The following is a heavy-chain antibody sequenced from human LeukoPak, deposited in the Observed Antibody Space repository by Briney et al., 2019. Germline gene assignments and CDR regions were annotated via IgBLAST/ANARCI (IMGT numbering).Heavy chain of an antibody. CDR2: ISSSGSYI. J-gene: IGHJ5*02. D-gene: IGHD3-22*01. V-gene: IGHV3-21*01. Sequence: GGSLRLSCAASGFTFSSYSMNWVRQAPGKGLEWVSPISSSGSYIYYADSVKGRFTISRDNAKNSLYLQMNSLRAEDTAVYYCARDEYTVDSSGYSAGSNHWGQGTLVTVSS. CDR1: GFTFSSYS. CDR3: ARDEYTVDSSGYSAGSNH.